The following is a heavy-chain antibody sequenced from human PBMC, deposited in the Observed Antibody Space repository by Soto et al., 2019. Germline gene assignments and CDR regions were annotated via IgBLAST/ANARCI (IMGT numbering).Heavy chain of an antibody. D-gene: IGHD2-2*01. J-gene: IGHJ4*02. CDR3: ARERKSYWSSTSCYPAFVDY. CDR2: IYHSGST. V-gene: IGHV4-30-2*01. CDR1: GGSISSVGYS. Sequence: SETLSLTCAVSGGSISSVGYSWIWIRQPPGKGLEWIGYIYHSGSTYYNPSLKSRVTISVDRSKNQFSLKLSSVTAADTAVYYCARERKSYWSSTSCYPAFVDYWGQGTLVTVSS.